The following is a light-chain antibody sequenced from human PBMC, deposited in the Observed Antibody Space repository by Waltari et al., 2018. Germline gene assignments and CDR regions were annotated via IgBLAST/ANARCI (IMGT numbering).Light chain of an antibody. CDR2: DAS. V-gene: IGKV3-20*01. J-gene: IGKJ2*01. CDR1: ESADDL. Sequence: EVLLTHSPGTLSLSPGHSATLSCRPSESADDLLAWYQRKPGQAPRLLFHDASTRATGIPDRFSGSGSGTDFTLTISRLEAGDFALYYCQQYRMTPVTFGQGTKVEIK. CDR3: QQYRMTPVT.